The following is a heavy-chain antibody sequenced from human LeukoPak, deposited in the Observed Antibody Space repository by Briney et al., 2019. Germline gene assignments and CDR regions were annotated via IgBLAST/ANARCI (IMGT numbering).Heavy chain of an antibody. CDR2: IYYSGST. Sequence: SETLSLTCTVSGGSISSYYWSWIRQPPGKGLEWIGYIYYSGSTNYNPSLKSRVTIPVDTSKNQFSLKLSSVTAADTAVYYCASRGFGESLFDYWGQGTLVTVSS. CDR3: ASRGFGESLFDY. CDR1: GGSISSYY. V-gene: IGHV4-59*01. J-gene: IGHJ4*02. D-gene: IGHD3-10*01.